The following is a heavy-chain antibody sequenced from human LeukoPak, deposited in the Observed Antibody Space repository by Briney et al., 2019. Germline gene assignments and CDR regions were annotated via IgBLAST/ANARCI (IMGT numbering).Heavy chain of an antibody. V-gene: IGHV3-23*01. CDR1: GFTSSSYA. CDR3: ALIQYYDFWSGFYSDFDY. D-gene: IGHD3-3*01. J-gene: IGHJ4*02. CDR2: ISGSGGST. Sequence: GGSLRLSCAASGFTSSSYAMSWVRQAPGKGLEWVSAISGSGGSTYYADSVKGRFTISRDNSKNTLYLQMNSLRAEDTAVYYCALIQYYDFWSGFYSDFDYWGQGTLVTVSS.